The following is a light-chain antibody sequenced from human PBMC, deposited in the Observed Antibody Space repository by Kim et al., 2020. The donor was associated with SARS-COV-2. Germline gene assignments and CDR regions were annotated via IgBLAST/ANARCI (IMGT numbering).Light chain of an antibody. CDR3: QVCHSGVV. CDR1: NIGSKS. CDR2: YDS. V-gene: IGLV3-21*04. Sequence: SVARGKAARLTGGGNNIGSKSVLCYQQTPGQAPGLVIYYDSDRPAGIAELFSGSNSWNTSTLIISSVEAGDEADYYCQVCHSGVVFGGGTQLTVL. J-gene: IGLJ2*01.